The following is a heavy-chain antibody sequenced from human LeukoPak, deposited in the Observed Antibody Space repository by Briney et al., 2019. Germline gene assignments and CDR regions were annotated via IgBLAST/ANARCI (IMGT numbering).Heavy chain of an antibody. V-gene: IGHV4-61*02. CDR3: ASGIAAHRTVDY. CDR1: GGSISSGSYY. Sequence: KPSETLSLTCTVSGGSISSGSYYWSWIRQPAGKGLEWIGRIYTSGSTNYNPSLKSRVTISVDTSKNQFSLKLSSVTAADTAVYYCASGIAAHRTVDYWGQGTLVTVSS. J-gene: IGHJ4*02. CDR2: IYTSGST. D-gene: IGHD6-6*01.